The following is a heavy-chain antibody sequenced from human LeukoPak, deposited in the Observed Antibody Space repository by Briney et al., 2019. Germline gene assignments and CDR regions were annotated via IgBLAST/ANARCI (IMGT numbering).Heavy chain of an antibody. CDR2: INTNTGNP. CDR1: GYTFTSYA. D-gene: IGHD2-15*01. Sequence: ASVKVSCTASGYTFTSYAMNWVRQAPGQGLEWMGWINTNTGNPTYAQGFTGRFVFSLDTSVSTAYLQISSLKAEDTAVYYCARELSQDIVVVVAATAYNWFDPWGQGTLVTVSS. V-gene: IGHV7-4-1*02. CDR3: ARELSQDIVVVVAATAYNWFDP. J-gene: IGHJ5*02.